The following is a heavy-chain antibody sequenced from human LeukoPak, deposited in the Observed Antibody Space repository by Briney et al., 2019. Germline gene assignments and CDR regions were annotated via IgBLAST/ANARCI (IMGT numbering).Heavy chain of an antibody. CDR1: GFTFSNAW. D-gene: IGHD3-22*01. CDR3: TTGPMIVVVTLDY. Sequence: GGSLRLSCAASGFTFSNAWMSWVRQAPGKGLEWVGRIKSKTDGGTTDYAAPVKGRFTISRDDSKNKLYLQMNSLKTEDTAVYYCTTGPMIVVVTLDYWGQGTLVTVSS. V-gene: IGHV3-15*01. J-gene: IGHJ4*02. CDR2: IKSKTDGGTT.